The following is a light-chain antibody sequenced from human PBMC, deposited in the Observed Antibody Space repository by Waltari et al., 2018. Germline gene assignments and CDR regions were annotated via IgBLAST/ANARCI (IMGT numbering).Light chain of an antibody. Sequence: VMTQSPPTLSVSPGETATLACRASQSASTNFAWYQQTPGQAPRRLTYDASIRATGVPARFSGSGAGTEFTLTITGLQSEDFAVYYCQQYNNWLYTFGQGTKLEIK. CDR1: QSASTN. J-gene: IGKJ2*01. CDR2: DAS. V-gene: IGKV3-15*01. CDR3: QQYNNWLYT.